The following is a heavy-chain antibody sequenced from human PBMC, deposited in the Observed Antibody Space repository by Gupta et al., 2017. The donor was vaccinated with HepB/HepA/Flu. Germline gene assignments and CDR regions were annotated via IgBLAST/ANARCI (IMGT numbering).Heavy chain of an antibody. D-gene: IGHD2-15*01. CDR3: ARDLADITLLRAGMDV. V-gene: IGHV3-21*01. CDR1: GYTFSRYW. J-gene: IGHJ6*03. CDR2: ISSSGRHI. Sequence: EVQLVESGGGLVTPGGSLRLSCAVSGYTFSRYWMTWVRQAPGKGLEWVSSISSSGRHIYYADSMRGRFTISRDNAKNSLFLQMSSLRAEDTAVYYCARDLADITLLRAGMDVWGKGTTVTVSS.